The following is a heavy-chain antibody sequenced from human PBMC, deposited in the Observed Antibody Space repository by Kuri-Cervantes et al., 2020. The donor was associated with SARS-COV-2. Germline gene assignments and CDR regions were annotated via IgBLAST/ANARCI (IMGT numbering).Heavy chain of an antibody. D-gene: IGHD2-21*02. CDR2: ISYDGSNK. CDR1: GFAFSSYA. J-gene: IGHJ1*01. CDR3: ATALYCGGDCYSGYFQH. V-gene: IGHV3-30*04. Sequence: LSLTCAASGFAFSSYAMHWVRQAPGKGLEWVAVISYDGSNKYYADSVKGRFTISRDNSKNTLYLQMSSLRAEDTAVYYCATALYCGGDCYSGYFQHWGQGTLVTVSS.